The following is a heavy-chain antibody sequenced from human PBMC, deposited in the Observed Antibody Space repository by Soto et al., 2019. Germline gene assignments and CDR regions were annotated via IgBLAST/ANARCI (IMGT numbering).Heavy chain of an antibody. D-gene: IGHD3-3*01. J-gene: IGHJ6*02. V-gene: IGHV3-23*01. CDR2: INGGSTP. Sequence: GGSLRLSCAPAGVRFSSYSMNWVRQAPGKGLEWVTTINGGSTPYYADSVKGRFTISIDNSKNTLSLQMTGLRGEDTAVYYCAKDKDWSGVYGMDVWGQGTTVT. CDR3: AKDKDWSGVYGMDV. CDR1: GVRFSSYS.